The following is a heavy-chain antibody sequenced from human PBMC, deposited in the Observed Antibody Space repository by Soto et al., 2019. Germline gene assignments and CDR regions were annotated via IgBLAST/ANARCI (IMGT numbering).Heavy chain of an antibody. D-gene: IGHD3-10*02. CDR1: GFTFSSYS. CDR3: ARDRNVGYMDV. CDR2: ISSSSSYI. Sequence: SLRLSCAASGFTFSSYSMNWVRQAPGKGLEWVSSISSSSSYIYYADSVKGRFTISRDNAKNSLYLQMNSLRAEDTAVYYCARDRNVGYMDVWGKGTTVTVSS. J-gene: IGHJ6*03. V-gene: IGHV3-21*01.